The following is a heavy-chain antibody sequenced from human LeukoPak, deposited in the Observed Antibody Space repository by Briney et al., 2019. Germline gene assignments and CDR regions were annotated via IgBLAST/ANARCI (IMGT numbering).Heavy chain of an antibody. D-gene: IGHD5-12*01. Sequence: RGSLRLSCAASGFTFSSYGMHWVRQVPGKGLEWVAVISYDGSNKYYADSVKGRFTISRDNSKNSLYLQMNSLRTEDTALYYCAKDARAGKWLRFNPLISWFDPWGQGTLVTVSS. V-gene: IGHV3-30*18. CDR1: GFTFSSYG. CDR2: ISYDGSNK. J-gene: IGHJ5*02. CDR3: AKDARAGKWLRFNPLISWFDP.